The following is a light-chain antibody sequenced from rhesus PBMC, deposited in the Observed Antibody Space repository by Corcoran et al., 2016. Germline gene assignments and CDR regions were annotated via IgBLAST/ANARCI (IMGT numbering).Light chain of an antibody. CDR1: ENVNNY. CDR2: AAS. CDR3: QHSYGTPFT. J-gene: IGKJ3*01. Sequence: DIQMTQSPSSLSASVGDRVTITCRASENVNNYSHWFQQKPGKAPKLLIYAASTLQSGIPSRFSGRGSGTDYTFTISSLQPEDVATYYCQHSYGTPFTFGPGTKLDIK. V-gene: IGKV1-74*01.